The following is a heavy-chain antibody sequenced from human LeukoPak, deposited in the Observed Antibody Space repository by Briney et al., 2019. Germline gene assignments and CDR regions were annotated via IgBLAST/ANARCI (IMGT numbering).Heavy chain of an antibody. D-gene: IGHD2-2*01. J-gene: IGHJ6*03. CDR2: ISRSSGYI. Sequence: PGGSLRLSCAASGFTFSSYSMNWVRQAPGKGLEWVSSISRSSGYIYYADSVKGRFTISRDNAKNSLYLQMNSLRAEDTAVYYCAGGDCSSTSCYDYYSYYMDVWGKGTTVTVSS. CDR3: AGGDCSSTSCYDYYSYYMDV. CDR1: GFTFSSYS. V-gene: IGHV3-21*01.